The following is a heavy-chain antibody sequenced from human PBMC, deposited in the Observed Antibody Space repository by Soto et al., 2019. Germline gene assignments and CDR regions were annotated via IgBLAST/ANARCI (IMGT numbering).Heavy chain of an antibody. V-gene: IGHV3-30*18. Sequence: QVQLVESGGGVVQPGRSLRLSCAASGFTFSSYGMHWVRQAPGKGLEWVAVISYDGSNKYYADSVKGRFTISRDNSKNTLYLQLNSLRAEDTAVYYCANLGPVDYWGQGPLVTVSS. D-gene: IGHD3-16*01. CDR3: ANLGPVDY. J-gene: IGHJ4*02. CDR2: ISYDGSNK. CDR1: GFTFSSYG.